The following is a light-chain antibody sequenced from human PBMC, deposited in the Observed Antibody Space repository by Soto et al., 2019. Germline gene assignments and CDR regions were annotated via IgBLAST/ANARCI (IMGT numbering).Light chain of an antibody. Sequence: QSVLTQPPSASGSPGQSVTISCTGTSSDVGAYIFVSWYQQHPGKAPKLMVYDVNRRPPGVPDRFFGSKSGNTASLTVSGLQAEDEADYYCVSFAGGTYVFGTGTKVIV. CDR1: SSDVGAYIF. CDR3: VSFAGGTYV. V-gene: IGLV2-8*01. CDR2: DVN. J-gene: IGLJ1*01.